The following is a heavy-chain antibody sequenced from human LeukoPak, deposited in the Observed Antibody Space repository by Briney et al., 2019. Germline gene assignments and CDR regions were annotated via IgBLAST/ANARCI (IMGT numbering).Heavy chain of an antibody. CDR2: INLSGGST. CDR1: GYTFTTYS. CDR3: AREEALYGMDV. J-gene: IGHJ6*02. V-gene: IGHV1-46*01. Sequence: ASVKVSCKASGYTFTTYSMHWVRQAPGQGLEWMAIINLSGGSTDYTQKFQGRVTMTRDTSTSTVYMELSSLRSEDTAVYYCAREEALYGMDVWGQGTTVTVSS.